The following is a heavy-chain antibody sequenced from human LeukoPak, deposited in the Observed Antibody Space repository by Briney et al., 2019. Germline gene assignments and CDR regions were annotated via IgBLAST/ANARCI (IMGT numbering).Heavy chain of an antibody. CDR1: GFTFSTYG. D-gene: IGHD6-19*01. V-gene: IGHV3-30*02. Sequence: GGSLRLSCAASGFTFSTYGMHWVRQAPGKGLEWVAFIRYDGRNKYYADSVKGRFTISRDNAKNSLYLQMNSLRAEDMALYYCAKGSSGWSNAYFQHWGQGTLVTVSS. CDR2: IRYDGRNK. J-gene: IGHJ1*01. CDR3: AKGSSGWSNAYFQH.